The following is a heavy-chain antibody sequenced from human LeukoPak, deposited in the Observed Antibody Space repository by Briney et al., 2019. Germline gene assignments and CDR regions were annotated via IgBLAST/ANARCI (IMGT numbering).Heavy chain of an antibody. V-gene: IGHV3-21*01. CDR2: ISSSTNYI. J-gene: IGHJ4*02. D-gene: IGHD1/OR15-1a*01. Sequence: PGGSLRLSCAASGFTFSSYAMNWVRQAPGKGLEWVSYISSSTNYIYYADSVKGRFTISRDNAKNSLYLQMNSLRAEDTAVYYCARGGGWNNYGGQGPRVTASS. CDR1: GFTFSSYA. CDR3: ARGGGWNNY.